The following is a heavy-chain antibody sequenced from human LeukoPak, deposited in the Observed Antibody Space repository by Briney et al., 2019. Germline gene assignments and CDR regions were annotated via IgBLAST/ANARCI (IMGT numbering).Heavy chain of an antibody. Sequence: SETLSLTCAVYGGSFSGYYWNWIRQAPGKGLEWIGEVNHSGSPKYNSSLKSRVTISLDTSKTQFSLKLSSVTAAHTTVYYCARGEDCGTDCFAQHWGQGTLVTVSS. CDR2: VNHSGSP. D-gene: IGHD2-21*02. CDR3: ARGEDCGTDCFAQH. V-gene: IGHV4-34*01. CDR1: GGSFSGYY. J-gene: IGHJ1*01.